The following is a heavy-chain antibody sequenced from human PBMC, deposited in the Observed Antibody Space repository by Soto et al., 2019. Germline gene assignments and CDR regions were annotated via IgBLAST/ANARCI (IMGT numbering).Heavy chain of an antibody. Sequence: QVQLVESGGGVVQPGRSLRLSCAASGFTFSSYGMHWVRQAPGKGLEWVAVISYDGSNKYYADSVKGRFTISRDNSKNTLYLQMNSLRAEDTAVYYCAKGHDYVWVVTPFDPWGQGTLVTVSS. CDR2: ISYDGSNK. CDR3: AKGHDYVWVVTPFDP. D-gene: IGHD3-16*01. V-gene: IGHV3-30*18. CDR1: GFTFSSYG. J-gene: IGHJ5*02.